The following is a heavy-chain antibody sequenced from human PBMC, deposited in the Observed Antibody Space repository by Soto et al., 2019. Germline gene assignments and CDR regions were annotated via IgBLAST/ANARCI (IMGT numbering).Heavy chain of an antibody. V-gene: IGHV1-69*01. CDR3: ARETHHSYVYLGGVSHLFDP. CDR2: IIPIFGTA. J-gene: IGHJ5*02. CDR1: GGTFSSYA. D-gene: IGHD5-18*01. Sequence: QVQLVQSGAEVKKPGSSVKVSCKASGGTFSSYAISWVRQAPGQGLEWMGGIIPIFGTANYAQKFQGRVTITADESTSTAYMELSSLRSQDTAVYYCARETHHSYVYLGGVSHLFDPWGQGTLVTVSS.